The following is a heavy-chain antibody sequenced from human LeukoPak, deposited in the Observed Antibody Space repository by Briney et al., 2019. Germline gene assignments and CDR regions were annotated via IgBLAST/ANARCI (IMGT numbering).Heavy chain of an antibody. CDR3: ARDRIAARNYYYYYMDV. J-gene: IGHJ6*03. CDR2: ISSSGSTI. V-gene: IGHV3-48*03. Sequence: GGSLRLSCAASGFTFSSYEMNWVRQAPGKGLEWVSYISSSGSTIYYADSVKGRFTISRDNAKNSLYLQMNSLRAEDTAVYYCARDRIAARNYYYYYMDVWGKGTTVTVSS. D-gene: IGHD6-6*01. CDR1: GFTFSSYE.